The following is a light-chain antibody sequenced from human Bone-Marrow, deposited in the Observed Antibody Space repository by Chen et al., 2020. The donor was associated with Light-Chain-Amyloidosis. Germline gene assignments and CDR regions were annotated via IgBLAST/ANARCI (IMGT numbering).Light chain of an antibody. CDR3: SSYTITNTLV. CDR2: EVT. V-gene: IGLV2-14*01. CDR1: SSDVGGDNH. J-gene: IGLJ1*01. Sequence: QSALTQPASVSGSPGQSITIPCTGTSSDVGGDNHVPWYQQHPDKAPKLMIYEVTNRPSWVPDRFSGSKSDNTASLTISGLQTEDEADYFCSSYTITNTLVFGSGTRVTVL.